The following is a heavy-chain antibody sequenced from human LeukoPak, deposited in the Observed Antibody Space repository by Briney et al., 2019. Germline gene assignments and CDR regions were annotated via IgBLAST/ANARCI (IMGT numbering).Heavy chain of an antibody. Sequence: QPGGPLRLSCVASGFTFSSFWMSWVRQAPGKGLEFVANIDQDGSVRNYVDSVKGRFIISRDNAKNSLYLQMDSLRAEDTAVYFCARDPGPSSFDYWGLGTPVTVSS. D-gene: IGHD6-13*01. CDR2: IDQDGSVR. CDR3: ARDPGPSSFDY. J-gene: IGHJ4*02. CDR1: GFTFSSFW. V-gene: IGHV3-7*01.